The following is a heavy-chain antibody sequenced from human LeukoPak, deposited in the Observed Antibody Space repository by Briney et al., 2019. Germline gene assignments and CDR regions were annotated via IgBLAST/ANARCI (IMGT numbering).Heavy chain of an antibody. CDR3: ARVMIGNWFDP. V-gene: IGHV4-38-2*02. D-gene: IGHD3-22*01. Sequence: SETLSLTCTVSGYSISSGYYWGWIRQPPGKGLEWIGSIYHSGSTYYNPSLKSRVTISVDTSKNQFSLKLSSVTAADTAVYYCARVMIGNWFDPWGQGTLDTVSS. CDR2: IYHSGST. J-gene: IGHJ5*02. CDR1: GYSISSGYY.